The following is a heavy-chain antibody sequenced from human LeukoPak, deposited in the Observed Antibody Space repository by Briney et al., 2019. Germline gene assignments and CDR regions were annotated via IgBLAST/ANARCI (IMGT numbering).Heavy chain of an antibody. D-gene: IGHD3-10*01. J-gene: IGHJ4*02. CDR1: GFTFSSYW. CDR3: ARDGSGSYPPAFDY. V-gene: IGHV3-74*01. CDR2: INSDGSST. Sequence: SGGSLRLSCAASGFTFSSYWMHWVRQAPGKGLVWVSRINSDGSSTIYADSVKGRFTISRDNAKNTLYLQMNSLRAEDTAVYYCARDGSGSYPPAFDYWGQGTLVTVSS.